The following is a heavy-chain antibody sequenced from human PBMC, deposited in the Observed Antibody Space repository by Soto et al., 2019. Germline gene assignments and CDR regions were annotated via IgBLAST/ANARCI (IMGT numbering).Heavy chain of an antibody. V-gene: IGHV3-11*01. CDR1: GFTFSDYY. CDR3: ARDSPRWYDSSGYPESFQH. Sequence: QVQLVESGGGLVKPGGSLRLSCAASGFTFSDYYMSWIRQAPGKGLEWVSYISSSGSTIYYADSVKGRFTISRDNAKNXLXRQMNSLRAEDTAVYYCARDSPRWYDSSGYPESFQHWGQGTLVTVSS. CDR2: ISSSGSTI. J-gene: IGHJ1*01. D-gene: IGHD3-22*01.